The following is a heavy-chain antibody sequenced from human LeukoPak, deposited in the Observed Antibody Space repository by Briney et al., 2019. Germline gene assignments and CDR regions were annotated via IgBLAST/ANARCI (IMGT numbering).Heavy chain of an antibody. D-gene: IGHD5-18*01. V-gene: IGHV4-59*01. Sequence: SETLSLTCTVSGGSISSYYWSWLRQPPGKGLEWLGYIYYSGSTNYNPSLKSRVTISVDTSKNQFSLNLSSVTAADTAVYYCARGGYSYPLDAFDIWGQGTMVTVSS. CDR1: GGSISSYY. J-gene: IGHJ3*02. CDR2: IYYSGST. CDR3: ARGGYSYPLDAFDI.